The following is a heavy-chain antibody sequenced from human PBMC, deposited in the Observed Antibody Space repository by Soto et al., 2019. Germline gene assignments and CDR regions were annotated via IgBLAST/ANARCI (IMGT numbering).Heavy chain of an antibody. J-gene: IGHJ6*01. V-gene: IGHV6-1*01. Sequence: PSQTLSLTCASSGYRFSGRGSALNWIRHSACRGLEWLGRTYHTSQWYQDYAISLRGRITISPDKSENQFSLHLSSVTPDDTGIYYCARGRVESEMIQGHMEVWGQGNPVHVSS. D-gene: IGHD3-16*01. CDR3: ARGRVESEMIQGHMEV. CDR1: GYRFSGRGSA. CDR2: TYHTSQWYQ.